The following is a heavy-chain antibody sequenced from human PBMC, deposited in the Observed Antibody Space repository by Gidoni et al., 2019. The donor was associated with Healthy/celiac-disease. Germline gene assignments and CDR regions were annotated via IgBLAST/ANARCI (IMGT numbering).Heavy chain of an antibody. J-gene: IGHJ6*02. CDR2: IKSKTDGGTT. D-gene: IGHD3-10*01. Sequence: EVQLVESGGGLVKPGWSLRLSCAASGFTSSNDWMNWARQAPGKGLEWVGRIKSKTDGGTTDYAAPVKGRFTISRDDSKNTLYLQMNSLKTEDTAVYYCTTHTTAMVRGVIPYYYGMDVWGQGTTVTVSS. CDR1: GFTSSNDW. V-gene: IGHV3-15*07. CDR3: TTHTTAMVRGVIPYYYGMDV.